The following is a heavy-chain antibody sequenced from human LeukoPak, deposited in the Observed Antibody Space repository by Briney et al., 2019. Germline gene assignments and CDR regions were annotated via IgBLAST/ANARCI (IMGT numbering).Heavy chain of an antibody. J-gene: IGHJ4*02. CDR2: ISGSGGST. Sequence: PGGSLRLSCAASGFTFSSYAMSWVRQAPGKGLEWVSAISGSGGSTYYADSVKGRFTISRDNSKNTLYLQMNSLRAEDTAVYYCAKDEKRETYSSGWYRSESFPSGYWGQGTLVTVSP. CDR3: AKDEKRETYSSGWYRSESFPSGY. V-gene: IGHV3-23*01. CDR1: GFTFSSYA. D-gene: IGHD6-19*01.